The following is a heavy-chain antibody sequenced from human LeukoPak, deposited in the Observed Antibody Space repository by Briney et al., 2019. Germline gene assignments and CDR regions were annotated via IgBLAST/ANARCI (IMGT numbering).Heavy chain of an antibody. J-gene: IGHJ4*02. V-gene: IGHV5-51*01. CDR2: IYPGDSDT. CDR3: AITLSDPKGYYYGSGSLGGFDY. D-gene: IGHD3-10*01. Sequence: GESLKISCKGSGYSFTSYWIGWVRQMPGKGLEWMGIIYPGDSDTRYSPSFQGQVTILADKSISTAYLQWSSLKASDTAMYYCAITLSDPKGYYYGSGSLGGFDYWGQGTLVTVSS. CDR1: GYSFTSYW.